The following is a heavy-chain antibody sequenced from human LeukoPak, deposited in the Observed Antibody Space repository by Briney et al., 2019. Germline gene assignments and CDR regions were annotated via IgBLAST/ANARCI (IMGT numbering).Heavy chain of an antibody. Sequence: SETLSLTCTVSGGSISSSSYYWGWIRQPPGKGLEWIGSIYYSGSTYYNPSLKSRVTISVDTSRNQFSLKLSSVSAADTAVYYCARHRNEYDYGDYQVIDYWGQGTLVTVSS. CDR1: GGSISSSSYY. V-gene: IGHV4-39*01. D-gene: IGHD4-17*01. J-gene: IGHJ4*02. CDR2: IYYSGST. CDR3: ARHRNEYDYGDYQVIDY.